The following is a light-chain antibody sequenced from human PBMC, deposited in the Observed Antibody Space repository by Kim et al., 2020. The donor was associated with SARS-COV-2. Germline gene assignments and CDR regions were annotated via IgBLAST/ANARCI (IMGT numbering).Light chain of an antibody. Sequence: ASVGDRVTITCRASQGISTYLNWYQQKPGQAPNLLIYAASSLQSGVPSRFSGSGSGTDFTLTISSLQPEDFATYYCQQTYSTPYTFGQGTKVDIK. CDR1: QGISTY. J-gene: IGKJ2*01. CDR2: AAS. CDR3: QQTYSTPYT. V-gene: IGKV1-39*01.